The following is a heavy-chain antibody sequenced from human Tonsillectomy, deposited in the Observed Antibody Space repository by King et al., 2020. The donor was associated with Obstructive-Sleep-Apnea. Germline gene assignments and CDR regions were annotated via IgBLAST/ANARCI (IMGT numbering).Heavy chain of an antibody. V-gene: IGHV3-21*01. CDR1: GFTFSSYS. J-gene: IGHJ4*02. Sequence: VQLVESGGGLVKPGGSLRLSCAASGFTFSSYSMNWVRQAPGKGLEWVSSISSSSSYIFYADSLKGRFTISRDNAKNSLYLRMNSLRAEDTAVYYCARNRGFNGYDPFDYWGQGTLVTVSS. D-gene: IGHD5-12*01. CDR2: ISSSSSYI. CDR3: ARNRGFNGYDPFDY.